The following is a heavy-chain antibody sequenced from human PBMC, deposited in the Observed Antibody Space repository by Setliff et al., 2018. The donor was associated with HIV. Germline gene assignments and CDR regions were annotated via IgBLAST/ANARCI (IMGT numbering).Heavy chain of an antibody. J-gene: IGHJ6*02. CDR3: SKTLPTLYPPHDYYFAMDV. CDR1: GFTFSSYV. CDR2: ISSNGGST. D-gene: IGHD2-15*01. V-gene: IGHV3-64D*09. Sequence: GGSLRLSCSASGFTFSSYVMHWVRQAPGKGLEYVSAISSNGGSTYYADSVKGRFTISRDNSKNTLYLQMSMLRVEDTAVYYCSKTLPTLYPPHDYYFAMDVWGQGTTVTVSS.